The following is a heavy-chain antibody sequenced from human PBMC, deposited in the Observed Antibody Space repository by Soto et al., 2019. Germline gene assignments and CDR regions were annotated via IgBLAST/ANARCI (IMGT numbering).Heavy chain of an antibody. V-gene: IGHV1-18*01. CDR3: AVFIMVGGWFDPNYYHRMAV. CDR1: GYTFSNYG. D-gene: IGHD6-19*01. Sequence: QVQLVQSGAEVKKPGASVTVSCKTSGYTFSNYGINWVRQAPGQGLEWMGWISGYNGNTNYAQTVQGRVTMTTDTSTGTVYMELRSLKSDDTAIYYCAVFIMVGGWFDPNYYHRMAVWGQGTTVTVSS. J-gene: IGHJ6*02. CDR2: ISGYNGNT.